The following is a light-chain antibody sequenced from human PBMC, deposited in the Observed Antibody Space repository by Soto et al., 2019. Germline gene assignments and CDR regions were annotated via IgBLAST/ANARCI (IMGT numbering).Light chain of an antibody. V-gene: IGLV2-14*01. CDR3: SSYTTSSTRV. CDR2: EVT. CDR1: SSDLGIYNY. J-gene: IGLJ1*01. Sequence: QSALAQPASVSGSPGQSIAISCSGSSSDLGIYNYVPWYQQHPGKVPKLIIFEVTNRPSGVSNRFSGSKSGNTASLTISGLQAEDEADYYCSSYTTSSTRVFGTGTKVTV.